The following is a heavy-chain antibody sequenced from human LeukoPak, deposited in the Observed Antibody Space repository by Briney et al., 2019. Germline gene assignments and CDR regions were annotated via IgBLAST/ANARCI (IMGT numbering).Heavy chain of an antibody. CDR2: FTGLGGT. CDR3: AKGDAGGKVDWFDP. Sequence: GGSLRLSCAASGFTFSTYTMMWVRQAPGKGLQWLASFTGLGGTYYADSAKGRFTVSRDYSKNTLYLQMNGLSAEDTAVYYCAKGDAGGKVDWFDPWGQGTLVTVSS. D-gene: IGHD2-15*01. V-gene: IGHV3-23*01. J-gene: IGHJ5*02. CDR1: GFTFSTYT.